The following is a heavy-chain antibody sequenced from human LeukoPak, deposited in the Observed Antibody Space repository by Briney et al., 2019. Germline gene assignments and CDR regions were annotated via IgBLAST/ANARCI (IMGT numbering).Heavy chain of an antibody. CDR3: ARGDSGYDYGFDN. D-gene: IGHD5-12*01. Sequence: ASVKVSCKASGGTFSSHAISWVRQAPGQGLEWVGGIIPIFGTTNYAQKFQGRVAITTDESTSTGYMELRSLRSDDTAVYYCARGDSGYDYGFDNWGQGTLVTVSS. CDR2: IIPIFGTT. CDR1: GGTFSSHA. V-gene: IGHV1-69*05. J-gene: IGHJ4*02.